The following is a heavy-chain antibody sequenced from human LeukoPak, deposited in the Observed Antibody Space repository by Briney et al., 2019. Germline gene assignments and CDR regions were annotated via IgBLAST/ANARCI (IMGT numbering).Heavy chain of an antibody. CDR3: ARIPRYCSSTSCYEYYFDY. Sequence: GGSLRLSCAASGFTFSSYSMNWVRQAPGKGLEWVSSISSSSSYIYYADSVKGRFTISRDNAKNSLYLQMNSLRAEDTAVYYCARIPRYCSSTSCYEYYFDYWGQGTLVTVSS. J-gene: IGHJ4*02. V-gene: IGHV3-21*01. D-gene: IGHD2-2*01. CDR1: GFTFSSYS. CDR2: ISSSSSYI.